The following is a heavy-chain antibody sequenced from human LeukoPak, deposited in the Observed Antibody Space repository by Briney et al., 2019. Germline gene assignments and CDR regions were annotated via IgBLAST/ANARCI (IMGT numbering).Heavy chain of an antibody. CDR1: GFTLSSYA. J-gene: IGHJ4*02. CDR3: ARSGGTYWY. CDR2: ISGRSDST. V-gene: IGHV3-23*01. D-gene: IGHD1-26*01. Sequence: GGSLRLSCAVSGFTLSSYAMSWVRQAPGKGLEWVSGISGRSDSTYYADSVKGRFTISRDNSKNTLYLQMNSLRAEDTAVYYCARSGGTYWYWGQGTLVTVSS.